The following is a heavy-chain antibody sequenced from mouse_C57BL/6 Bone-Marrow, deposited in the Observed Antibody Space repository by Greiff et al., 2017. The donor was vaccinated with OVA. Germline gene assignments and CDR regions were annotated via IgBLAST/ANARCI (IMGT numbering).Heavy chain of an antibody. CDR2: INPYNGGT. V-gene: IGHV1-19*01. J-gene: IGHJ2*01. CDR1: GYTFTDYY. D-gene: IGHD1-1*02. CDR3: ARRDRWYFDY. Sequence: EVKLVESGPVLVKPGASVKMSCKASGYTFTDYYMNWVKQSHGKSLEWIGVINPYNGGTSYNQKFKGKATLTVDKSSSTAYMELNSLTSEDSAVYYCARRDRWYFDYWGQGTTLTVSS.